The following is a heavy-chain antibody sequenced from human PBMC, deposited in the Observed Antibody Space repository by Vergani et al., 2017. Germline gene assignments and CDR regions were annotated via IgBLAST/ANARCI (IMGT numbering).Heavy chain of an antibody. Sequence: QVQLQESGPGLVKPSETLSLTCTVSGGSISSYYWSWIRQPPGKGLEWIGYIYYSGSTNYNPSLKSRVTISVDTSKNQFSLKRSSVTAADTAVYYCARAYYYDSNGREAFDVWGQGKTVTVSS. CDR1: GGSISSYY. D-gene: IGHD3-22*01. CDR3: ARAYYYDSNGREAFDV. CDR2: IYYSGST. V-gene: IGHV4-59*01. J-gene: IGHJ3*01.